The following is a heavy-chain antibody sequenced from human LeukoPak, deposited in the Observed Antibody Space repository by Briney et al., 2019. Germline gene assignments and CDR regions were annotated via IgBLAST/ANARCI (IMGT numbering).Heavy chain of an antibody. V-gene: IGHV3-21*01. J-gene: IGHJ4*02. D-gene: IGHD5-18*01. CDR3: AKPGDTAMDYFDY. CDR1: GFTFSSYS. Sequence: GGSLRLSCAASGFTFSSYSMNWVRQAPGKGLEWVSSISSSSSYIYYADSVKGRFTISRDNSKNTLYLQMNSLRAEDTAVYYCAKPGDTAMDYFDYWGQGTLVTVSS. CDR2: ISSSSSYI.